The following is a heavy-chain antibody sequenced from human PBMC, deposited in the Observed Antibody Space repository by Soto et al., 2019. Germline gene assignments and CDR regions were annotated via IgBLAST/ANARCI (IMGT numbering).Heavy chain of an antibody. V-gene: IGHV4-34*01. J-gene: IGHJ4*02. Sequence: QVQLQQWGAGLLKPSETLSLTCAVYGGSFSGYYWSWIRQPPGKGLEWIGEINHSGSTNYNPSLKSRVTISVDTSKNPFSLKLSSVTAADTAVYYCARSRQEGIAAAEGGFDYWGQGTLVTVSS. CDR2: INHSGST. CDR1: GGSFSGYY. CDR3: ARSRQEGIAAAEGGFDY. D-gene: IGHD6-13*01.